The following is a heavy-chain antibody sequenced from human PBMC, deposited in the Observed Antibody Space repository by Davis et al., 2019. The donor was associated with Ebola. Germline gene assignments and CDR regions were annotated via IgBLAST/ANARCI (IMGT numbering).Heavy chain of an antibody. CDR2: ISWNSGSI. J-gene: IGHJ6*04. D-gene: IGHD3-10*01. CDR1: GFPFSSYA. V-gene: IGHV3-9*01. CDR3: AKDVGIYYGSGSYPNYYYYGMDV. Sequence: SLKISCVASGFPFSSYAMHWVRQAPGKGLEWVSGISWNSGSIGYADSVKGRFTISRDNAKNSLYLQMNSLRAEDTALYYCAKDVGIYYGSGSYPNYYYYGMDVWGKGTTVTVSS.